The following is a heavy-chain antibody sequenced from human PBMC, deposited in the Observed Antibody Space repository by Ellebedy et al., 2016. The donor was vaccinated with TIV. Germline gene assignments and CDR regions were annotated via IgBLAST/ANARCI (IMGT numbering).Heavy chain of an antibody. J-gene: IGHJ4*02. Sequence: AASVKVSCKASGYTFTNYYMHCLRQAPGQGLEWMGIINPSGGSTTYAQNLQGRVTMTRDTSTSTVYMELSSLRSEDTAVYYCAREPIAVAGYFDYWGQGTLVTVSS. CDR1: GYTFTNYY. CDR2: INPSGGST. D-gene: IGHD6-19*01. CDR3: AREPIAVAGYFDY. V-gene: IGHV1-46*04.